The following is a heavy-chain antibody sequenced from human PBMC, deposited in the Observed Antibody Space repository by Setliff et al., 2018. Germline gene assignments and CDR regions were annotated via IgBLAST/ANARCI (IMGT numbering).Heavy chain of an antibody. D-gene: IGHD2-21*02. CDR2: IYTSGAT. CDR3: AGATGVTYTWYFEH. V-gene: IGHV4-4*07. J-gene: IGHJ1*01. CDR1: GGSLSNYY. Sequence: PSETLSLTCTVYGGSLSNYYWSWIRQPAGRGLEYIGRIYTSGATNYSPSVRGRVTISVXXXKNQVSLXXXXXTXADTAVYFCAGATGVTYTWYFEHWGQGSLVTVSS.